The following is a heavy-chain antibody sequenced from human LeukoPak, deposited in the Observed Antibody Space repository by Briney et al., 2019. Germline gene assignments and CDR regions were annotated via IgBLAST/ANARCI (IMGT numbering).Heavy chain of an antibody. V-gene: IGHV3-21*01. CDR1: GFSTTYE. Sequence: GGSLRLSCVASGFSTTYEMNWVRQTPGKGLEWVSSITSSSTYTFYADSVKGRFTISRDNARNSLYLQMNSLRAEDTAVYYCARDPYSGTYGDTYYYYMDVWGKGTTVTISS. D-gene: IGHD1-26*01. CDR3: ARDPYSGTYGDTYYYYMDV. J-gene: IGHJ6*03. CDR2: ITSSSTYT.